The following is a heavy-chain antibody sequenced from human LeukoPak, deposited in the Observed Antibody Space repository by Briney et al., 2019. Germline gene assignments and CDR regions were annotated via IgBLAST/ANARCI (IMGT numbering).Heavy chain of an antibody. V-gene: IGHV1-8*03. J-gene: IGHJ6*03. CDR1: GYTFTGYY. CDR3: ARSADSSGWFQLYYYYYMDV. Sequence: GASVKVSCKASGYTFTGYYMHWVRQAPGQGLEWMGWINPNSGNTGYAQKFQGRVTITRNTSISTAYMELSSLRSEDTAVYYCARSADSSGWFQLYYYYYMDVWGKGTTVTVSS. D-gene: IGHD6-19*01. CDR2: INPNSGNT.